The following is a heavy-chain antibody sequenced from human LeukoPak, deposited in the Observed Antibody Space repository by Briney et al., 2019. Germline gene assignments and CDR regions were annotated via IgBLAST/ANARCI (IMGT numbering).Heavy chain of an antibody. J-gene: IGHJ4*02. CDR3: AADDYGGNLFGY. CDR2: IVVGSGNT. D-gene: IGHD4-23*01. CDR1: GFTFTSSA. V-gene: IGHV1-58*02. Sequence: SVKVSCKASGFTFTSSAMQWVRQACGQRLEWIGWIVVGSGNTNYAQKFQERVTITRDMSTSTAYMELSSLRSEDTAVYYCAADDYGGNLFGYWGQGTLVTVSS.